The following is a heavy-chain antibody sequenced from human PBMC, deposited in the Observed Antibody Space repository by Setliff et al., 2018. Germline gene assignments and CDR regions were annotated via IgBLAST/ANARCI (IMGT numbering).Heavy chain of an antibody. Sequence: PGGSLRLSCVASGFTFSTYAMSWVRQTPGKGLEWLSTVTDTGGRTYYPDSVKGRFTISRDNSKNTLYLQMNRLRAEDTALYYCARRGGTSGARAFDKWGKGTMVTVSS. J-gene: IGHJ3*02. V-gene: IGHV3-23*01. CDR1: GFTFSTYA. CDR3: ARRGGTSGARAFDK. CDR2: VTDTGGRT. D-gene: IGHD1-26*01.